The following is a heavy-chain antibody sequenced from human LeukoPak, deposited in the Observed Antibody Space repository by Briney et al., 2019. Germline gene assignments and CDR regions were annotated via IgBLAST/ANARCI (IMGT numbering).Heavy chain of an antibody. Sequence: GSSVKVSFKASGGTFSSYTISWVRQAPGQGLEWMGRVIPIFGIANYAQKFQGRVTITADKSTSTAYMELSSLSSEDTAVYYCAKSPYYYDSSGPYHYYYYGMDVWGQGTTVTVSS. CDR1: GGTFSSYT. CDR2: VIPIFGIA. V-gene: IGHV1-69*02. J-gene: IGHJ6*02. D-gene: IGHD3-22*01. CDR3: AKSPYYYDSSGPYHYYYYGMDV.